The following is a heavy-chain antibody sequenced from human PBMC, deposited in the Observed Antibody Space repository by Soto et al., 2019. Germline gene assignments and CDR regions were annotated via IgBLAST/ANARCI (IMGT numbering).Heavy chain of an antibody. CDR3: ASGGLRYAFDI. V-gene: IGHV3-33*01. Sequence: QVQLVESGGGVVQPGRSLRLSCAASRFTFSSYGMHWVRQAPGKGLEWVAVIWYDGSNKYYADSVKGRFTISRDNSKNTLYLQMNSLRAEDTAVYYCASGGLRYAFDIWGQGTMVTVSS. CDR1: RFTFSSYG. D-gene: IGHD3-10*01. CDR2: IWYDGSNK. J-gene: IGHJ3*02.